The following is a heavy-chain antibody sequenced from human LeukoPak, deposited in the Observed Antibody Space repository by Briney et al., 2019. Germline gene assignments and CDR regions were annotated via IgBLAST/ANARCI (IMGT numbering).Heavy chain of an antibody. CDR3: ARHYYSSGSFDY. J-gene: IGHJ4*02. CDR1: GGSISSGSYY. D-gene: IGHD3-10*01. CDR2: IYTSGST. V-gene: IGHV4-61*02. Sequence: TLSLTCTVSGGSISSGSYYWSWIRQPAGKGLEWLGRIYTSGSTNYNPSLKSRVTISVDTSKNQFSLNLSFVTAADTAVYYCARHYYSSGSFDYWGQGTLVTVSS.